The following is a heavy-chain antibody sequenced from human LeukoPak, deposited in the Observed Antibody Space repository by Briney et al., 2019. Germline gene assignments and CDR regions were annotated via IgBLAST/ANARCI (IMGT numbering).Heavy chain of an antibody. CDR3: AREGYSSSWYGRGYNWFDP. J-gene: IGHJ5*02. CDR2: TYYSGST. D-gene: IGHD6-13*01. V-gene: IGHV4-59*01. CDR1: GGSISSYY. Sequence: SETLSLTCTVSGGSISSYYWSWIRQPPGKGLEWIGYTYYSGSTNYNPSLKSRVTISVDTSKNQFSLKLSSVTAADTAVYYCAREGYSSSWYGRGYNWFDPWGQGTLVTASS.